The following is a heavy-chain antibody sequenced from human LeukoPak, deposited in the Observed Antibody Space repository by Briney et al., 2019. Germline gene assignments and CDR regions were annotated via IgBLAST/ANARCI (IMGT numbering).Heavy chain of an antibody. Sequence: PSETLSLTCTVAGGSISSYYWGWIRQPPLKGREWVGYIYYSGSTNYNPSLKSRVAMSVDTSKNEFSLKLSSVTTADTAVYYCATRRIAVAAPFDYWGQGTLVTVSS. CDR2: IYYSGST. V-gene: IGHV4-59*01. CDR3: ATRRIAVAAPFDY. D-gene: IGHD6-19*01. J-gene: IGHJ4*02. CDR1: GGSISSYY.